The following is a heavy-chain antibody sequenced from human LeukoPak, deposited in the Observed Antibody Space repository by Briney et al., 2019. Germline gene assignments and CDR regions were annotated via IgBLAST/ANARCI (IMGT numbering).Heavy chain of an antibody. Sequence: SETLSLTCTVSGGSISSSGYYWGWIRQPPGKGLEWIASIYYSGSTYYNPSLKSRVTISVGASKNQLSLKLSSLTAADTAVYYCARHEYSGSYYGLSWFDPWGQGTLVTVSS. CDR3: ARHEYSGSYYGLSWFDP. V-gene: IGHV4-39*01. J-gene: IGHJ5*02. CDR1: GGSISSSGYY. D-gene: IGHD1-26*01. CDR2: IYYSGST.